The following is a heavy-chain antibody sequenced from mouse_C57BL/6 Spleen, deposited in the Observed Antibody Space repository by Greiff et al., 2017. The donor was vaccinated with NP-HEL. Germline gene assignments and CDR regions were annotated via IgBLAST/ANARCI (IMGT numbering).Heavy chain of an antibody. Sequence: QVQLQQPGAELVRPGTSVKLSCKASGYTFTSYWMHWVKQRPGQGLEWIGVIDPSDSYTNYNQKFKGKATLTVDTSSSTAYMQLSSLTSEDSAVYYCARGAYGSSYAFYAMDYWGQGTSVTVSS. CDR3: ARGAYGSSYAFYAMDY. CDR1: GYTFTSYW. CDR2: IDPSDSYT. D-gene: IGHD1-1*01. V-gene: IGHV1-59*01. J-gene: IGHJ4*01.